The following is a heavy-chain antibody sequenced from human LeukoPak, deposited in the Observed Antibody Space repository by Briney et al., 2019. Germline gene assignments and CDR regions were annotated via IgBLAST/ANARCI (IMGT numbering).Heavy chain of an antibody. CDR3: ARGSEMATIWDY. V-gene: IGHV3-53*01. CDR2: IYSGGST. Sequence: PGGSLRLSCAASGFTVSSNYMSWVSQAPGKGLEWDSVIYSGGSTYYADSVKGRFTISRDNSKNTLYLQMNSLRAEDTAVYYCARGSEMATIWDYWGQATLVTVSS. D-gene: IGHD5-24*01. J-gene: IGHJ4*02. CDR1: GFTVSSNY.